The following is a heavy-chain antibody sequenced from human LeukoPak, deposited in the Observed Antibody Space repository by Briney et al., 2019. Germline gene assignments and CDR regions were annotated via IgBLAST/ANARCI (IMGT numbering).Heavy chain of an antibody. Sequence: PGGALRPSRAASGFTPSTNDMSWGPQAPGNGLEWVSVIYIDGKTYSADSVKGRFTISRDNSKNTLYLQMNRLRAGDTAVYYCARDRGSGWYVYWGEGALVTVSS. CDR2: IYIDGKT. V-gene: IGHV3-66*01. CDR3: ARDRGSGWYVY. J-gene: IGHJ4*02. CDR1: GFTPSTND. D-gene: IGHD6-19*01.